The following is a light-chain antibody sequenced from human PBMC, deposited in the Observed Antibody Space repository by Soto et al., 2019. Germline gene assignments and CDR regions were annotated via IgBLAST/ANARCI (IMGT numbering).Light chain of an antibody. CDR3: QSYDSSLSGLV. CDR1: SSNIGAGYD. J-gene: IGLJ2*01. Sequence: QSVLTQPPSVSGAPGQRVTISCTRSSSNIGAGYDVHWYQQLPGTAPKLLIYGNSNRPSGVPDRFSSSKSGTSASLAITGLQAEDEADYYCQSYDSSLSGLVFGGGTKLTVL. V-gene: IGLV1-40*01. CDR2: GNS.